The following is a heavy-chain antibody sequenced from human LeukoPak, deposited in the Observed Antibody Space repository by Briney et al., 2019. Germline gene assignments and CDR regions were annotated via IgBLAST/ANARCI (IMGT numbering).Heavy chain of an antibody. CDR2: INPNSGGT. D-gene: IGHD3-3*02. Sequence: GASVKVSCKASGYTFTGYYMHWVRQAPGQGLEWMGWINPNSGGTNYAQKFQGRGTMTRDTAISTAYMELSRLRSDDTAVYYCARGRIRGDAFDIWGKGTMVTVSS. V-gene: IGHV1-2*02. CDR1: GYTFTGYY. J-gene: IGHJ3*02. CDR3: ARGRIRGDAFDI.